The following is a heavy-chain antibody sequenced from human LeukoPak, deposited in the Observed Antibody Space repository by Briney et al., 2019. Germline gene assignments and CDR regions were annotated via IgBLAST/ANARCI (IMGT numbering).Heavy chain of an antibody. CDR3: AKSLFTSATGTGRAFHI. CDR1: GFTFSKFP. D-gene: IGHD1-1*01. V-gene: IGHV3-23*01. J-gene: IGHJ3*02. CDR2: ISASGDVT. Sequence: GGSLRLSCAASGFTFSKFPMGWVRQAPGGGLEWVSAISASGDVTFYADSLRGRFTISRDNSKSTLYLQMNGLRAEDTAIFYCAKSLFTSATGTGRAFHIWGQGTRVTVSS.